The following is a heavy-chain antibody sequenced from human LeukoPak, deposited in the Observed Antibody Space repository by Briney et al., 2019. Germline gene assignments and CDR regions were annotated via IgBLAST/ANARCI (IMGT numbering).Heavy chain of an antibody. J-gene: IGHJ4*02. CDR2: ISSSSSYI. Sequence: GGSLRLSCAVSGFTFSSYSMNWVRQAPGKGLEWVSSISSSSSYIYYTNSVKGRFTISRDNAKNSLYLQMNSLRAEDTAVYYCARSKWFGESGFDFWGQGTLVTVSS. D-gene: IGHD3-10*01. V-gene: IGHV3-21*01. CDR1: GFTFSSYS. CDR3: ARSKWFGESGFDF.